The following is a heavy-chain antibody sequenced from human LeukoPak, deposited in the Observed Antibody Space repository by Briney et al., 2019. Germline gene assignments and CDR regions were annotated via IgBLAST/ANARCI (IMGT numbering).Heavy chain of an antibody. V-gene: IGHV4-4*07. J-gene: IGHJ4*02. D-gene: IGHD4-23*01. CDR3: ARDRGDYGGPDY. CDR1: GYSITNGHY. Sequence: SETLSLTCEVSGYSITNGHYWSWIRQPAGKGLEWIGRIYTSGNTNYNPSLKSRVTMSVDTSKNQFSLKLSSVTAADTAVYYCARDRGDYGGPDYWGQGTLVTVSS. CDR2: IYTSGNT.